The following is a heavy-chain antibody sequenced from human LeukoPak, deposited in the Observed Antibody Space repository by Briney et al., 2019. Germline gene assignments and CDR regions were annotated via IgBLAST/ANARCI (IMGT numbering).Heavy chain of an antibody. V-gene: IGHV3-7*03. CDR1: GFTLSRYW. CDR2: IKQDGCEK. J-gene: IGHJ6*04. Sequence: GWSLTVSCPASGFTLSRYWMSWLRQAPGKGLEGVANIKQDGCEKNFVDSVKGRLTIPRDNAKNSLTLQMNSQRADGTDVYECAELGISMIGGVWGKGTTVTISS. D-gene: IGHD3-10*02. CDR3: AELGISMIGGV.